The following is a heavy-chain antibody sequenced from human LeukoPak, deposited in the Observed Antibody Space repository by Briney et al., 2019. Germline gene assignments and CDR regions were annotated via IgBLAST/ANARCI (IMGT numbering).Heavy chain of an antibody. D-gene: IGHD1-7*01. CDR2: INWNGGST. V-gene: IGHV3-20*04. J-gene: IGHJ5*02. CDR1: GFTFDDYG. CDR3: ARDPWGTEENWNYGWFDP. Sequence: PGESLKISCAASGFTFDDYGMSWVRQAPGKGLEWVSGINWNGGSTGYADSVKGRFTISRGNAKNSLYLQMNSLRAEDTALYYCARDPWGTEENWNYGWFDPWGQGTLVTVSS.